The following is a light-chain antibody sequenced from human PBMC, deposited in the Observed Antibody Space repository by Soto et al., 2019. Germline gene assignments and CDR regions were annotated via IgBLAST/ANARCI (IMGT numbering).Light chain of an antibody. CDR2: DAS. CDR1: QNVRFY. V-gene: IGKV3-11*01. J-gene: IGKJ1*01. CDR3: QQRTNWSWT. Sequence: EIVLTQSPATLSLSPGERATLSCRASQNVRFYLAWYQQKPGQTPRLLIYDASKRASGIPARFSGSGSGTDFTLTISSLEPEDFAVYYCQQRTNWSWTCRRGTKVEVK.